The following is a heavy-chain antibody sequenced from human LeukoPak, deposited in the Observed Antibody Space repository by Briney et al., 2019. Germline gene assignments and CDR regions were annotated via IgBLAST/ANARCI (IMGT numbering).Heavy chain of an antibody. D-gene: IGHD2-2*01. J-gene: IGHJ4*02. Sequence: ASVKVSCKASGYTLTGYYMHWVRQAPGQGLEWMGWINPNSGGTNYAQKFQGRVTMTRDTSISTAYMELSRLRSDDTAVYYCARGVYCSSTSCSPFDYWGQGTLVTVSS. CDR3: ARGVYCSSTSCSPFDY. CDR2: INPNSGGT. CDR1: GYTLTGYY. V-gene: IGHV1-2*02.